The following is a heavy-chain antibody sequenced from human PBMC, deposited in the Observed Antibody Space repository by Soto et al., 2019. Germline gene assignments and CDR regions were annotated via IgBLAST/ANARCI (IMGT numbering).Heavy chain of an antibody. J-gene: IGHJ6*02. D-gene: IGHD2-21*01. V-gene: IGHV1-46*01. CDR3: AVCGGNMPPSPYTGLDV. CDR2: IDPSRGST. CDR1: GYIFTNYW. Sequence: QDQLVQSGAEVKKPGASVKVSCEASGYIFTNYWISWVRLAPGQGLEWMGIIDPSRGSTTYAPKFQGRITMTRDTAAYTAYMELSSLRSEDTAVYYCAVCGGNMPPSPYTGLDVWGQGTTVIVSS.